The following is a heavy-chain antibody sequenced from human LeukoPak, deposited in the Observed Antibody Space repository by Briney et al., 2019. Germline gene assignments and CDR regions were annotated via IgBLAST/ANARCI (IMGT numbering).Heavy chain of an antibody. J-gene: IGHJ5*02. V-gene: IGHV4-39*07. CDR2: TYYSGST. Sequence: PSETLSLTCTVSGASISSSTDYWGWTRQPPGKGLEWIANTYYSGSTYYNPSLKSRVTISVDTSKNQFSLKLSSVTAADTAVYYCARGGYDFWAHNNWFDPWGQGTLVTVSS. D-gene: IGHD3-3*01. CDR1: GASISSSTDY. CDR3: ARGGYDFWAHNNWFDP.